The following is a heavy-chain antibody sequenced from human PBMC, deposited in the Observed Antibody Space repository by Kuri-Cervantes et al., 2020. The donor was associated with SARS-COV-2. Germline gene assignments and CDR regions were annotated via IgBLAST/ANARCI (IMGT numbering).Heavy chain of an antibody. V-gene: IGHV4-30-4*08. J-gene: IGHJ5*02. CDR1: GYSISSGDYN. D-gene: IGHD5-18*01. CDR2: IYYSGST. CDR3: AREKHLWPDSGHNWFDP. Sequence: SETLSLTCAVSGYSISSGDYNWSWIRQSPGRGLEWIGYIYYSGSTYYNPSLKSRLRISLDMPKNQFSLKLTSVTAADTAVYYCAREKHLWPDSGHNWFDPWGQGTLVTVSS.